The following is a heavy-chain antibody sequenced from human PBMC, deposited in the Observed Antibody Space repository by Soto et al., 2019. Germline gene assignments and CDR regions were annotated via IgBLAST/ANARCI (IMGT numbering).Heavy chain of an antibody. V-gene: IGHV3-74*01. J-gene: IGHJ6*02. CDR2: INSDGSST. CDR1: GFPFSSYW. D-gene: IGHD2-15*01. CDR3: ARTLATEGPGGYYYYYGMDV. Sequence: GGSLRLSCAASGFPFSSYWMHWVRPAPGKGLVWVSRINSDGSSTSYADSVKGRFTISRDNAKNTLYLQMNSLRAEDTAVYYCARTLATEGPGGYYYYYGMDVWGQGTTVTVSS.